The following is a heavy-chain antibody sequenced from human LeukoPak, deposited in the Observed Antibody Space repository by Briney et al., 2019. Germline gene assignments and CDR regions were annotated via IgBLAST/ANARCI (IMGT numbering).Heavy chain of an antibody. V-gene: IGHV4-59*01. Sequence: PSETLSLTCSVSGGSLTSYYWSWIRQPPGKGLEWIGYSYYRGSTNYNPSLKSQVTISVDTSKNHFSLTLSSVTAADMAVYYCARDFGGSDGYTGSWLFDLWGRGTLVTVSS. J-gene: IGHJ2*01. CDR1: GGSLTSYY. D-gene: IGHD5-24*01. CDR2: SYYRGST. CDR3: ARDFGGSDGYTGSWLFDL.